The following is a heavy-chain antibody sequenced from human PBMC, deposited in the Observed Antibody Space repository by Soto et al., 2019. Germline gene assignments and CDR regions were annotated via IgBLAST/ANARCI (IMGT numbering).Heavy chain of an antibody. CDR2: IHYRGTT. D-gene: IGHD2-15*01. V-gene: IGHV4-31*03. Sequence: SETLSLTCHVSGGSITGAYYWNWIRQHPGKGLEWIGSIHYRGTTDYNPSLKSRITISLDRSKNQFALKLSSVTAADTAVYYCARVRDSFGLDVWGQGTTVTVSS. CDR1: GGSITGAYY. J-gene: IGHJ6*02. CDR3: ARVRDSFGLDV.